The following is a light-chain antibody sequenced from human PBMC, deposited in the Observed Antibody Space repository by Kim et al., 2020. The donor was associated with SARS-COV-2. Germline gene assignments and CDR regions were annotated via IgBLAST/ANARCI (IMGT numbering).Light chain of an antibody. J-gene: IGKJ2*01. CDR2: DAS. CDR1: QDISNN. CDR3: QHYYGFPYT. Sequence: ASVGDRVTITCQASQDISNNLNWYQQKSGEGPKLLIYDASSLDTGVPSKFSGRGSGTDFTFTINNLEPEDTATYFCQHYYGFPYTFGQGTKLEIK. V-gene: IGKV1-33*01.